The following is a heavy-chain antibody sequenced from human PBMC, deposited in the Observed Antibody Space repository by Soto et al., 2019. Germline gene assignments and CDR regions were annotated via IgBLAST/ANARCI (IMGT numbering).Heavy chain of an antibody. CDR1: GGTFSSYA. D-gene: IGHD2-2*01. V-gene: IGHV1-69*13. CDR2: IIPIFGTA. CDR3: ARSGVPADIGYYYYGMDV. J-gene: IGHJ6*02. Sequence: ASVKVSCKASGGTFSSYAISWVRQAPGQGLEWMGGIIPIFGTANYAQKFQGRVTITADESTSTAYMELSSLRSEDRAVYYCARSGVPADIGYYYYGMDVWGQGTPVTVYS.